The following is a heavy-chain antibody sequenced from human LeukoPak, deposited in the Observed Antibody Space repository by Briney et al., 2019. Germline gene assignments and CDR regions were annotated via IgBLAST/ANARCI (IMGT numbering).Heavy chain of an antibody. D-gene: IGHD7-27*01. CDR1: GFTFSSYG. CDR3: ARDSNRARGPCWFDP. CDR2: IWYDGSNK. V-gene: IGHV3-33*01. Sequence: PGGSLRLSCAASGFTFSSYGMHWVRQAPGKGLEWVAVIWYDGSNKYYADSVKGRFTISRDNSKNTLYLQMNSLRAEDTAVYYCARDSNRARGPCWFDPWGQGTLVTVSS. J-gene: IGHJ5*02.